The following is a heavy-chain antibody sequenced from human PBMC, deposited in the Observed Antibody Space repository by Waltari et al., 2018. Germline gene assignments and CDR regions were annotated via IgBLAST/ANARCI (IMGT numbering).Heavy chain of an antibody. Sequence: EVQLVESGGGLVQPGGSLRLSCAASGFTFSSYWMHWVRQAPGKGLGGGSTSNSGGVSTSYAEPVKGRFTIFRYNAQKPVDLQMNSPRAEDTAVYYCARARYSGNYYNDYWGQGTLVTGSP. J-gene: IGHJ4*02. V-gene: IGHV3-74*01. CDR1: GFTFSSYW. CDR3: ARARYSGNYYNDY. D-gene: IGHD1-26*01. CDR2: SNSGGVST.